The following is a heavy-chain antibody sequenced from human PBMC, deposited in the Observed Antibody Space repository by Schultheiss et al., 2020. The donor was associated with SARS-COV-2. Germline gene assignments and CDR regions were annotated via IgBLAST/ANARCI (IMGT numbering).Heavy chain of an antibody. CDR2: ISSGGSNK. CDR3: AKVSSSSGFDY. V-gene: IGHV3-30-3*01. D-gene: IGHD6-6*01. J-gene: IGHJ4*02. CDR1: GFTFSSYA. Sequence: GGSLRLSCAASGFTFSSYAMHWVRQAPGKGLEWVAVISSGGSNKYYADSVTGRFTISRDNAKNSLFLQMHSLRAEDTAVYYCAKVSSSSGFDYWGQGTLVTVSS.